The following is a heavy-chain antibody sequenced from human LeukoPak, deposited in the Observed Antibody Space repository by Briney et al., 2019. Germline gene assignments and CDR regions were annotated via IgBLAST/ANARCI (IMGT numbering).Heavy chain of an antibody. Sequence: ASVTVSFTASGGTFSSYAISWVRQAPGQGLEWMGGIIPIFGTANYAQKFQGRVTITADESTSTAYMELSSLRSEDTAVYYCARSLVPAAIGHWFDPWGQGTLVTVSS. CDR2: IIPIFGTA. J-gene: IGHJ5*02. V-gene: IGHV1-69*13. CDR1: GGTFSSYA. CDR3: ARSLVPAAIGHWFDP. D-gene: IGHD2-2*02.